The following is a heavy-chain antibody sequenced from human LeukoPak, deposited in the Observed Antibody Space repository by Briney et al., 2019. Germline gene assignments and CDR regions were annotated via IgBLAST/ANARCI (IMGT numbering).Heavy chain of an antibody. Sequence: ASVKVSCKASGYTFTSYTMNWVRQAPGQGLEWMGWINTNTGNPTYAQGFTGRFVFSLDTSVSTAYLQISSLKAEDTAVYYCARGKLPHYDFWSGYDPIDYWGQGTLVTVSS. CDR2: INTNTGNP. V-gene: IGHV7-4-1*02. CDR3: ARGKLPHYDFWSGYDPIDY. J-gene: IGHJ4*02. D-gene: IGHD3-3*01. CDR1: GYTFTSYT.